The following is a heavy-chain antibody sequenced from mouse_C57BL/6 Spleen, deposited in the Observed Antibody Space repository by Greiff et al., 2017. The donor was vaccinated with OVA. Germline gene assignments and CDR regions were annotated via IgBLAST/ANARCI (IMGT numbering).Heavy chain of an antibody. V-gene: IGHV3-6*01. D-gene: IGHD2-1*01. J-gene: IGHJ1*03. CDR1: GYSITSGYY. Sequence: EVQLQESGPGLVKPSQSLSLTCSVTGYSITSGYYWNWIRQFPGNKLEWMGYISYDGSNNYNPSLKNRISITRDTSKNQFFLKLNSVTTEDTATYYCASYGNYRYFDVWGTGTTVTVSS. CDR2: ISYDGSN. CDR3: ASYGNYRYFDV.